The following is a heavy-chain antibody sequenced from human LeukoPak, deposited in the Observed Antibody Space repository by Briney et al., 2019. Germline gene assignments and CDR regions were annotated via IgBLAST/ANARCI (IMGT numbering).Heavy chain of an antibody. J-gene: IGHJ4*02. Sequence: SETLSLTCTVSGDSISTYHWNWIRKPPGKGLEWVGYMQSTGNSNYNPSLKNRVNIFVDMSKNHFVLNLRSVTAADTAVYYCARDKRHSYGRYFDPWGQGMLVTVSS. V-gene: IGHV4-59*01. CDR1: GDSISTYH. CDR3: ARDKRHSYGRYFDP. CDR2: MQSTGNS. D-gene: IGHD5-18*01.